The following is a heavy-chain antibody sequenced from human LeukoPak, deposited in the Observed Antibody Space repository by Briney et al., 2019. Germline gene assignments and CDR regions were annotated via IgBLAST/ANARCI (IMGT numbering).Heavy chain of an antibody. V-gene: IGHV1-69*13. CDR2: IIPIFGTA. Sequence: VKVSCKASGGTFSSYAISWVRQAPGQGLEWMGGIIPIFGTANYAQKFQGRVTITADKSTSTAYMELSSLRSEDTAVYYCARAGYSSSWYQDEYFQHWGQGTLVTVSS. D-gene: IGHD6-13*01. CDR1: GGTFSSYA. CDR3: ARAGYSSSWYQDEYFQH. J-gene: IGHJ1*01.